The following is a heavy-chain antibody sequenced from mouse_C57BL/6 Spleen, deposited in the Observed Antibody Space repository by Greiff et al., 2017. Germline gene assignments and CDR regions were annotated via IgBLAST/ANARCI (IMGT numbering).Heavy chain of an antibody. Sequence: VMLVESGAELMKPGASVKLSCKATGYTFTGYWISWVNQTPGHGLEWVGDILPGGGSTNYNEKVKGKATFTADTSSNTGYMQLSSLTTEDSAIYYCARRGLLLRYPWFAYWGQGTLVTVSA. CDR3: ARRGLLLRYPWFAY. CDR2: ILPGGGST. J-gene: IGHJ3*01. CDR1: GYTFTGYW. V-gene: IGHV1-9*01. D-gene: IGHD1-1*01.